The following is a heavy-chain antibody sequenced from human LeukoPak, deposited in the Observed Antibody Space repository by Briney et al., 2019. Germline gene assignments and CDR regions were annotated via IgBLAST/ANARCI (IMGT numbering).Heavy chain of an antibody. J-gene: IGHJ5*02. CDR1: GFTFSSYA. V-gene: IGHV3-23*01. CDR2: ISGSGGST. Sequence: GGSLRLSCAASGFTFSSYAMSWVRQAPGKGLEWVSAISGSGGSTYYADSVKGRFTISRDNAKNTLYLQMNSLRAEDTAVYYCARASDFWSVESWFDPWGQGTLVTVSS. D-gene: IGHD3-3*01. CDR3: ARASDFWSVESWFDP.